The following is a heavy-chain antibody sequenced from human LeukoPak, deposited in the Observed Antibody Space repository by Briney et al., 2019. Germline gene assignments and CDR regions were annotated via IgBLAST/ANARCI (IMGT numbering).Heavy chain of an antibody. CDR3: ARSIRGYSSGWYYFDY. V-gene: IGHV4-39*07. CDR2: IYYSGST. Sequence: KPSETLSLTCTVSGGSIRRSTDYWGWIRQPPGKELEWIGSIYYSGSTYYNPSLRSRVTISVDTSKNQFSVKLSSVTAADTAVYYCARSIRGYSSGWYYFDYWGQGTLITVSS. J-gene: IGHJ4*02. D-gene: IGHD6-19*01. CDR1: GGSIRRSTDY.